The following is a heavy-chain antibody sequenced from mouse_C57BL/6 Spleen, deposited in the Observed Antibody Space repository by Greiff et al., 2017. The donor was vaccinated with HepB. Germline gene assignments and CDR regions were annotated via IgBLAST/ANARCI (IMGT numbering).Heavy chain of an antibody. J-gene: IGHJ4*01. CDR1: GYTFTSYW. V-gene: IGHV1-64*01. CDR3: ARCDYHYAMDY. D-gene: IGHD2-4*01. CDR2: IHPNSGST. Sequence: QVQLQQPGAELVKPGASVKLSCKASGYTFTSYWMHWVKQRPGQGLEWIGMIHPNSGSTNYNEKFKSKATLTVDKSSSTAYMQLSSLTSEDSAVYYCARCDYHYAMDYWGQGTSVTVSS.